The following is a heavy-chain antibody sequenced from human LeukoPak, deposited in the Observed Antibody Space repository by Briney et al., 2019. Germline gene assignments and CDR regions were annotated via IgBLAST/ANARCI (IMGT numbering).Heavy chain of an antibody. CDR3: AKGAYYYDSSGNYYGSGGPDPYYFDY. CDR1: GFTFSSYA. V-gene: IGHV3-23*01. Sequence: GGSLRLSCAASGFTFSSYAMSWVRQAPGKGLEWVSAISGSGGSTYYADSVKGRFTISRDNSKNTLYLQMNSLRAEDTAVYYCAKGAYYYDSSGNYYGSGGPDPYYFDYWGQGTLVTVSS. J-gene: IGHJ4*02. D-gene: IGHD3-22*01. CDR2: ISGSGGST.